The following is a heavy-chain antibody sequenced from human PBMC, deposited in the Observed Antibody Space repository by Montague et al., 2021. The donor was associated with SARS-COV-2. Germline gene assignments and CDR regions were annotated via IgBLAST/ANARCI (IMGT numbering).Heavy chain of an antibody. J-gene: IGHJ6*02. D-gene: IGHD3-10*01. CDR2: LYRSGSV. V-gene: IGHV4-39*02. Sequence: SETLSLTCIVSGGFISDSYYWAWIRQAPGKGLEWLGSLYRSGSVYSNPSLKSRVPISVDKSKNHLSLRLTSATAAATAVFYCVRGAEEAHFAMDVWGQGTTVTVSS. CDR3: VRGAEEAHFAMDV. CDR1: GGFISDSYY.